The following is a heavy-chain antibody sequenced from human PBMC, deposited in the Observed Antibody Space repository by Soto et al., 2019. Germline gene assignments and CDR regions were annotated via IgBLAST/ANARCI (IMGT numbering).Heavy chain of an antibody. CDR1: GFTFSSYA. V-gene: IGHV3-23*01. D-gene: IGHD2-15*01. J-gene: IGHJ4*02. CDR3: AKDGIVVVVAATIPFDY. CDR2: ISGSGGST. Sequence: GGSLRLSCAASGFTFSSYAMSWVRQAPGKGLEWVSAISGSGGSTYYADSVKGRFTISRDNSKNTLYLQMNSLRAEDTAVYYCAKDGIVVVVAATIPFDYWGQGTLVTVSS.